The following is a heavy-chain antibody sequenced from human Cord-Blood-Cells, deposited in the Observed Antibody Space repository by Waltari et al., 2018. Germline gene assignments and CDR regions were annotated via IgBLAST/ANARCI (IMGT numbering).Heavy chain of an antibody. V-gene: IGHV4-31*03. J-gene: IGHJ6*02. Sequence: QVQLQESGPGLVKPSQTLSLTCTVSGGSISSGGYYWSWIRQHPGKGLEWIWYIYYSGSTYYNPSLKSRVTISVDTSKNQFSLKLSSVTAADTAVYYCARDHGWDPPYYYYYGMDVWGQGTTVTVSS. CDR1: GGSISSGGYY. CDR2: IYYSGST. D-gene: IGHD1-26*01. CDR3: ARDHGWDPPYYYYYGMDV.